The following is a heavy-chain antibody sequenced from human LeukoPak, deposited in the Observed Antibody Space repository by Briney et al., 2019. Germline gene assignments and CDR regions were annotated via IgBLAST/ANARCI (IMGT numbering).Heavy chain of an antibody. CDR2: IKSKPDGGTT. J-gene: IGHJ4*02. D-gene: IGHD6-13*01. Sequence: GGSLRLSCAASGFTFSNTWMTWVRQAPRKGLEWVGHIKSKPDGGTTDYAAPVKGRFIISRYDSKNTLYPQMNSLKTEDTAVYYCTTDPISAGLDYWGQGTLVTVSS. CDR1: GFTFSNTW. CDR3: TTDPISAGLDY. V-gene: IGHV3-15*01.